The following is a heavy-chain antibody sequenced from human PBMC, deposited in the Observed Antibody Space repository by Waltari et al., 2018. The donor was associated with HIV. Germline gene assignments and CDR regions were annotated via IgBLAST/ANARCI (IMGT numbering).Heavy chain of an antibody. CDR2: NSCNSGRI. D-gene: IGHD6-19*01. Sequence: EVQLVESGGGLVQPGRSLRLYCAASGFTFDDSAMHWVRQAPVKCLGWVSGNSCNSGRIGYAESVKSQFTISRDNAKNSLYLQMNSLRFEDTALNYCAKAISRIGVTEYYFDYWGQGTLVTVSS. V-gene: IGHV3-9*01. CDR3: AKAISRIGVTEYYFDY. J-gene: IGHJ4*02. CDR1: GFTFDDSA.